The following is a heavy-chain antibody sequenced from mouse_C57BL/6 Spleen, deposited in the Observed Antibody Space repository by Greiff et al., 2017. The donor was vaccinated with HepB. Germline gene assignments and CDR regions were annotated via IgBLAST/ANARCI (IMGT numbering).Heavy chain of an antibody. V-gene: IGHV1-50*01. CDR1: GYTFTSYW. CDR2: IDPSDSYT. J-gene: IGHJ4*01. CDR3: ARGGDDGGGYAMDY. D-gene: IGHD2-2*01. Sequence: QVQLQQPGAELVKPGASVKLSCKASGYTFTSYWMQWVKQRPGQGLEWIGEIDPSDSYTNYNQKFKGKATLTVDTSSSTAYMQLSSLTSEDSAVYYCARGGDDGGGYAMDYWGQGTSVTVSS.